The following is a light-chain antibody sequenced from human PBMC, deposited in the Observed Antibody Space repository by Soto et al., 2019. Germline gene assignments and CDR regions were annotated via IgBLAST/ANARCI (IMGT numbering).Light chain of an antibody. J-gene: IGKJ1*01. CDR2: AAS. Sequence: DIQMTQSPSTLSASVGDRVTITSLSRQGIRNDLGWYQQNPGTAPKPLIYAASSLQCEVPSRFSGSGSGTDFTLTISSLQPDDFATYYCQQYNSYSWTFGQGTKVDI. V-gene: IGKV1-17*01. CDR1: QGIRND. CDR3: QQYNSYSWT.